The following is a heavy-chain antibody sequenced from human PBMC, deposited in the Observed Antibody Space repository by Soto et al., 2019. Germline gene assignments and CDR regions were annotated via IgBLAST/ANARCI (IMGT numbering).Heavy chain of an antibody. Sequence: EVQLVESGGGLIQPGGSLRLSCAVSGFTVSNNYMSWVRQAPGKGLEGVSVIYSGGYTAYGDSVKGRFTISRDNSKNKLFLQRKSLSAAGRAVFSWATQPGGGGYWGQGTLVTVSS. V-gene: IGHV3-53*01. CDR3: ATQPGGGGY. J-gene: IGHJ4*02. CDR2: IYSGGYT. CDR1: GFTVSNNY. D-gene: IGHD3-10*01.